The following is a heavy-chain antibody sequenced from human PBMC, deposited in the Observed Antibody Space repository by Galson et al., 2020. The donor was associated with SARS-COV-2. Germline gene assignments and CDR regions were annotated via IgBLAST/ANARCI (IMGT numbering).Heavy chain of an antibody. CDR3: ARGGGNYGYYYYYYMDV. CDR1: GFTFSSYD. D-gene: IGHD4-4*01. Sequence: GGSLRLSCAASGFTFSSYDMHWVRQATGKGLEWVSAIGTAGDTYYPGSVKVRFTISRENAKNSLYLQMNSLRAGDTAVYYCARGGGNYGYYYYYYMDVWGKGTTVTVSS. V-gene: IGHV3-13*01. CDR2: IGTAGDT. J-gene: IGHJ6*03.